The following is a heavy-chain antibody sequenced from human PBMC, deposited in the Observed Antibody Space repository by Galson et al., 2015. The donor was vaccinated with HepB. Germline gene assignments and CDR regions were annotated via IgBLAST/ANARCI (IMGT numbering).Heavy chain of an antibody. V-gene: IGHV1-69*06. CDR1: GGTFSRYT. CDR2: ILPIFETA. J-gene: IGHJ4*02. Sequence: SVKVSCKASGGTFSRYTIIWVRQAPGQGVEWMGEILPIFETANYAQKFQGRVTLTADKSTDTAYMELSSLRSEDTAVYYCTRSPHPTGTARYQFDYWGQGTLVTVSS. CDR3: TRSPHPTGTARYQFDY. D-gene: IGHD1-1*01.